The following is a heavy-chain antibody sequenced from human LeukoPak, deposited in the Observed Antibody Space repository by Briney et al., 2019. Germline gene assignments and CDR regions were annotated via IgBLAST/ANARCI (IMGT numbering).Heavy chain of an antibody. J-gene: IGHJ6*03. D-gene: IGHD2-15*01. CDR3: AREAVVVVAAGSPDYYYYMDV. CDR2: IIPIFGTA. V-gene: IGHV1-69*05. CDR1: GGTFSSYA. Sequence: SVKVSCKASGGTFSSYAISWVRQAPGQGLEWMGGIIPIFGTANYAQKFQGRATITTDEPTSTAYMELSSLRSEDTAVYYCAREAVVVVAAGSPDYYYYMDVWGKGTTVTVSS.